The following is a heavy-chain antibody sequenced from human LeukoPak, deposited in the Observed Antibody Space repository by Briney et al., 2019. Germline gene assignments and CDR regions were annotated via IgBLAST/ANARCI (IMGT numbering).Heavy chain of an antibody. CDR2: IYYSGSS. CDR3: AREYSGSSQKDC. CDR1: GGSIYSRSYY. J-gene: IGHJ4*02. D-gene: IGHD1-26*01. V-gene: IGHV4-39*07. Sequence: SETLSLTCTASGGSIYSRSYYWGWIRQPPGKGLEWIGNIYYSGSSYYNPSLRSRVTISIDTSKNQFSLRLSSVTAADTAVYFCAREYSGSSQKDCWGQGTLVTVSS.